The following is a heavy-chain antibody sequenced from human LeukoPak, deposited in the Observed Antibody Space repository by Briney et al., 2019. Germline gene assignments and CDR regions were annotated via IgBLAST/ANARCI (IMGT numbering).Heavy chain of an antibody. V-gene: IGHV4-59*01. CDR1: GGSISDYY. J-gene: IGHJ2*01. CDR2: IFYSGST. CDR3: ARVYYGRTYDYWYFDL. Sequence: SETLSLTCTVSGGSISDYYCSWIRQPPGKGLEWIGYIFYSGSTNYNPSLKSRVTISVDTSKNQFSLKLSSVTAADTAVYFCARVYYGRTYDYWYFDLWGRGTLVTVSS. D-gene: IGHD3-10*01.